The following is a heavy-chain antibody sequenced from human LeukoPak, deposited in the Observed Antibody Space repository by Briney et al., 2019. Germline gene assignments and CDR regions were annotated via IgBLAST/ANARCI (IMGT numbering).Heavy chain of an antibody. J-gene: IGHJ3*02. CDR3: ARAYYYDSSGYYANPDAFDI. V-gene: IGHV4-59*12. Sequence: SETLSLTCTVSAGSISSYYWSWIRQPPGKGLEWIGSMSYTGSTNYNPSLKSRVTMSVDTSKNQFSLKLSSVTAADTAVYYCARAYYYDSSGYYANPDAFDIWGQGTMVTVSS. D-gene: IGHD3-22*01. CDR2: MSYTGST. CDR1: AGSISSYY.